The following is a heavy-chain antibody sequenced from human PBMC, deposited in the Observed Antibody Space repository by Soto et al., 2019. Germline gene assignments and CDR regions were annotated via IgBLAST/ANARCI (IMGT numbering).Heavy chain of an antibody. D-gene: IGHD3-16*01. Sequence: GGSLRLSFAASGFKFSNYAMSWVRQAPGKGLEWVSLISATGGGTYYADSVKGRFTISRDNSHNTLYLQVHSLTAEDTAVYYCAKDRRAGGNSAFYFDLWGQGAKVTVSS. J-gene: IGHJ4*02. CDR3: AKDRRAGGNSAFYFDL. CDR1: GFKFSNYA. V-gene: IGHV3-23*01. CDR2: ISATGGGT.